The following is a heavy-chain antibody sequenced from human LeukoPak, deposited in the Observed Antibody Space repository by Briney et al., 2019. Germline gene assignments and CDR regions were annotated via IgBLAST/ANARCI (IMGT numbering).Heavy chain of an antibody. J-gene: IGHJ5*02. V-gene: IGHV4-59*08. Sequence: SETLSLTCTVSGGSISSYYWSWIRQPPGKGLEWIGYINYSGNTNYNPSLKSRFTISVDTSKKQFSLKLSSVTAADTAVFYCAALTMVRGVIKRWFDPWGQGILVTVSS. D-gene: IGHD3-10*01. CDR2: INYSGNT. CDR3: AALTMVRGVIKRWFDP. CDR1: GGSISSYY.